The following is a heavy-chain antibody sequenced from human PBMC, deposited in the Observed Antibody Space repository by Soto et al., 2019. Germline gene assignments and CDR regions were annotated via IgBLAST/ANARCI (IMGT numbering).Heavy chain of an antibody. D-gene: IGHD6-13*01. J-gene: IGHJ4*02. CDR1: GFSLSTSGVS. V-gene: IGHV2-5*02. CDR2: TYWDDDK. Sequence: QITLKESGPTLVKPTQTLTLTCTFSGFSLSTSGVSVGWIRQPPGKALEWLALTYWDDDKRYSPSLKSRLTITKDTSKTQVVLTMTNMDPVDTATYYCAHSLGYTRFDYWGQGTLVTVSS. CDR3: AHSLGYTRFDY.